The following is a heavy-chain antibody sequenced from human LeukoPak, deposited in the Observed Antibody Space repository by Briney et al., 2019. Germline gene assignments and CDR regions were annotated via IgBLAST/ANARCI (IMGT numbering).Heavy chain of an antibody. J-gene: IGHJ6*02. CDR2: INHSGST. V-gene: IGHV4-34*01. CDR1: GGSFSGYY. Sequence: TSETLSLTCAVYGGSFSGYYWSWIRQPPGKGLEWIGEINHSGSTNYNPSLKSRVTISVDTSKNQFSLKLSSVTAADTAVYFCARGGGLDVWGQGATVTVSS. CDR3: ARGGGLDV.